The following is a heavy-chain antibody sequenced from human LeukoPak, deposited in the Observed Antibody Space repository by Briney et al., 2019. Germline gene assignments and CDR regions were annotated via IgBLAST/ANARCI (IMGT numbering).Heavy chain of an antibody. D-gene: IGHD3-10*01. Sequence: GRSLRLSCAASGFTFSTYAMHWVRQAPGKGLEWVAVISYDGSNKYYADSVKGRFTISRDNSKNTLYLQMNSLRAEDTAVYYCATAVVRGAPTSPFDPWGQGTLVTVSS. CDR1: GFTFSTYA. V-gene: IGHV3-30*03. CDR2: ISYDGSNK. J-gene: IGHJ5*02. CDR3: ATAVVRGAPTSPFDP.